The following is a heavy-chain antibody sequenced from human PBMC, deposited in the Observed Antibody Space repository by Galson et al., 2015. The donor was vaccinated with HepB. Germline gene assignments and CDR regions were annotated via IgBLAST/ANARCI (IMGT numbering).Heavy chain of an antibody. V-gene: IGHV3-23*01. J-gene: IGHJ5*02. D-gene: IGHD2-2*01. CDR3: AKDEGGYCSSTSCYDFGGSFDP. Sequence: SLRLSCAASGFTFSSYAMSWVRQAPGKGLEWVSAISGSGGSTYYADSVKGRFTISRDNSKNTLYLQMNSLRAEDTAVYYCAKDEGGYCSSTSCYDFGGSFDPWGQGTLVTVSS. CDR1: GFTFSSYA. CDR2: ISGSGGST.